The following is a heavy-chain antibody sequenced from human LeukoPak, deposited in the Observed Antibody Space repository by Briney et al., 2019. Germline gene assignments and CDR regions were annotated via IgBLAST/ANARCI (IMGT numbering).Heavy chain of an antibody. Sequence: GGSLRLSCAASGFTFRMYAMHWVRQAPGQGLERVAVIWYDGSNKYHADSVTGRFTISRDNSRNTLYLQMNSLRAEDTAIYYCAKDSDVYCSGASCYVDVWGKGNTVTVSS. V-gene: IGHV3-33*06. CDR1: GFTFRMYA. D-gene: IGHD2-2*01. CDR2: IWYDGSNK. CDR3: AKDSDVYCSGASCYVDV. J-gene: IGHJ6*04.